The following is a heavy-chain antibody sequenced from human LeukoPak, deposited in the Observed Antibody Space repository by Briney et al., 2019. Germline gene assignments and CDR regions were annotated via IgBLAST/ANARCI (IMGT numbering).Heavy chain of an antibody. CDR1: GFTFSTYG. CDR2: IRYGGSNK. D-gene: IGHD3-10*02. CDR3: AELGITMIGGV. J-gene: IGHJ6*04. Sequence: GGSLRLSCAASGFTFSTYGMHWVRQAPGKGLEWVAFIRYGGSNKYYADSVKGRFTISRDNSKNSLYLQMNSLRAEDTAVYYCAELGITMIGGVWGKGTTVTISS. V-gene: IGHV3-30*02.